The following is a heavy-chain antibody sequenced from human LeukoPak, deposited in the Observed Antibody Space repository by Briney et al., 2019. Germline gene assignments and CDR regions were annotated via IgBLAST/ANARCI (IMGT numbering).Heavy chain of an antibody. V-gene: IGHV3-23*01. J-gene: IGHJ5*02. CDR3: AKDPNYYYGSGSYYKVPGYWFDP. Sequence: GGSLRLSCAASGFTFSSYGMSWVRQAPGKGLEWVSAISGSGGSTYYADSVKGRFTISRDNSKNTLYLQMNSLRAEDTAVYYCAKDPNYYYGSGSYYKVPGYWFDPWGQGTLVTVSS. D-gene: IGHD3-10*01. CDR1: GFTFSSYG. CDR2: ISGSGGST.